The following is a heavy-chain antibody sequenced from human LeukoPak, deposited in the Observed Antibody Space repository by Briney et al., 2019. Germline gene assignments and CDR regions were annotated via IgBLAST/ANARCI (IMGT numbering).Heavy chain of an antibody. J-gene: IGHJ4*02. Sequence: QAGGSLRLSCAASGFTFSSYGMHWVRQAPGKGLEWVAFIRYDGSNKYYADSVKGRFTISRDNAKNSLYLQMNSLRAEDTAVYYCARQVVEGWYDVGYWGQGTLVTVSS. CDR2: IRYDGSNK. CDR1: GFTFSSYG. D-gene: IGHD6-19*01. CDR3: ARQVVEGWYDVGY. V-gene: IGHV3-30*02.